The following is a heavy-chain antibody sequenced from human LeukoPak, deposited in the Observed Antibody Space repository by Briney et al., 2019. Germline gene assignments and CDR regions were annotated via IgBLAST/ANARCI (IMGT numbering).Heavy chain of an antibody. J-gene: IGHJ6*02. D-gene: IGHD5-18*01. V-gene: IGHV4-61*01. Sequence: SETLSLTCTVSGGSISSGSYYWSWIRQPPGKGLEWIGYIYYSGSTNYNPSLKSRVTISVDTSKNQFSLKLSSVTAADTAVYYCARGGDGDSYEFDSYYYYYYGMDVWGQGTTVTVSS. CDR1: GGSISSGSYY. CDR2: IYYSGST. CDR3: ARGGDGDSYEFDSYYYYYYGMDV.